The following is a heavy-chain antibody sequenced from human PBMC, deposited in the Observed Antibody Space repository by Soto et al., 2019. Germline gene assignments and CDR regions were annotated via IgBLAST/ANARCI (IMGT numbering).Heavy chain of an antibody. CDR3: TTEPHVLLWFGPPRYYYYGMDV. CDR1: GFTFSNAW. CDR2: IKSKTDGGTT. Sequence: GGSLRLSCAASGFTFSNAWMNWVRQAPGKGLEWVGRIKSKTDGGTTDYAAPVKGRFTISRDDSKNTLYLQMNSLKTEDTAVYYCTTEPHVLLWFGPPRYYYYGMDVWGQGTTVTVSS. D-gene: IGHD3-10*01. J-gene: IGHJ6*02. V-gene: IGHV3-15*07.